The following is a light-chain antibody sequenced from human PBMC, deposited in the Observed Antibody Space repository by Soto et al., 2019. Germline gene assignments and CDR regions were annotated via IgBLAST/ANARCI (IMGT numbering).Light chain of an antibody. Sequence: EIVMTQSPATLSVSPGERATLSCRASQSVNSNLAWYRQKPGQAPRLLISDASTRATGVPARFSGSGSGTEFTLPISSLQSEDSGIYYCQQYNFWTPLTFGGGTKVEIK. CDR2: DAS. CDR1: QSVNSN. J-gene: IGKJ4*01. CDR3: QQYNFWTPLT. V-gene: IGKV3-15*01.